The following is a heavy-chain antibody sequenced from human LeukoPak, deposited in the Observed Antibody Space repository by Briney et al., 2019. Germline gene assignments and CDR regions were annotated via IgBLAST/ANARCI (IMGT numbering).Heavy chain of an antibody. Sequence: SQTLSLTCTVSGGSISSYYWSWIRQPPGKGLEWVESTYYSGSTNYNPSLKSRATISVDTSKKQFSRKLSSVTAADTAVYYCARAVGYSYPNWFDPWGQGTLVTVSS. CDR3: ARAVGYSYPNWFDP. D-gene: IGHD5-18*01. CDR2: TYYSGST. J-gene: IGHJ5*02. CDR1: GGSISSYY. V-gene: IGHV4-59*08.